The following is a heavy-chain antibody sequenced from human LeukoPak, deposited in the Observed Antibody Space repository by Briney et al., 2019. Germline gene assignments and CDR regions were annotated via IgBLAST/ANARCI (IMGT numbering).Heavy chain of an antibody. CDR3: ARGGEPTYYYGSGSYSYFDY. CDR2: IYSGGNT. D-gene: IGHD3-10*01. Sequence: GGSLRLSCAASGFTVSSNYMSWVRQAPGKGLEWVSIIYSGGNTYYADSVKGRFTISRDNSKNTLHLQMNSLRAEDTAVYYCARGGEPTYYYGSGSYSYFDYWGQGTLVTVSS. V-gene: IGHV3-66*01. CDR1: GFTVSSNY. J-gene: IGHJ4*02.